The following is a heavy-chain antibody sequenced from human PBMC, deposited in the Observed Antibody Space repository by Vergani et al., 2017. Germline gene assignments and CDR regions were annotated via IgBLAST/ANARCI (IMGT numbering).Heavy chain of an antibody. V-gene: IGHV4-39*07. D-gene: IGHD4-17*01. CDR3: ARERIDYGAGGMDV. CDR1: GGSINPSSSF. CDR2: IYHSGST. Sequence: QLQLQESGPGLVKPSETLSLICTVSGGSINPSSSFWGWIRQPPGKGLEWIGSIYHSGSTYYNPSLKSRVTISVDTSKNQFSLKLSSVTAADTAVYYCARERIDYGAGGMDVWGQGTTVTVSS. J-gene: IGHJ6*02.